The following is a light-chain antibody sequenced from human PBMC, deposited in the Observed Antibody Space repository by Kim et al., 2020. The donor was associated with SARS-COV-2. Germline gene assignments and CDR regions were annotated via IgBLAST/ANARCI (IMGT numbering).Light chain of an antibody. CDR3: QSYDSSLSGSV. CDR2: GNN. CDR1: SSNIGADYD. Sequence: TVTSSCTGTSSNIGADYDVHWYQQFPGKAPKVLIYGNNNRPSGVPDRFSGSKSGTSASLAITGLQPEDEADYHCQSYDSSLSGSVFGGGTQLTVL. V-gene: IGLV1-40*01. J-gene: IGLJ3*02.